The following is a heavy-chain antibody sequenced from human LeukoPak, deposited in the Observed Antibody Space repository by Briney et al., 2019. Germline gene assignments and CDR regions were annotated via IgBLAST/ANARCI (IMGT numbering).Heavy chain of an antibody. CDR1: GGSISNYY. J-gene: IGHJ4*02. D-gene: IGHD1-26*01. V-gene: IGHV4-4*09. CDR3: ASQSGSYRPYYFDY. CDR2: ILSSGST. Sequence: PSETLSLTCTVSGGSISNYYWNWIRQSPGKGLEWIGYILSSGSTHHNPSLTSRISLSVDTSKNQFSLKLSSVTAADTAVYYCASQSGSYRPYYFDYWGQGTLVTVSS.